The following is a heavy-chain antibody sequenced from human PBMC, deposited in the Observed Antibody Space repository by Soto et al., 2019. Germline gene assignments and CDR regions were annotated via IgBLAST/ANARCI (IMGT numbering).Heavy chain of an antibody. J-gene: IGHJ4*02. CDR2: IWYDGGNK. CDR3: ARDGQWLPRDGLRSSYYFDY. V-gene: IGHV3-33*01. CDR1: GFNFSSYV. Sequence: QVQLVESGGGVVQPGRSLRLSCAASGFNFSSYVMHWVRQAPGKGLEWVAVIWYDGGNKYYADSVKGRFTISRDNSKNTLYLQMISLRAEVTAVYYCARDGQWLPRDGLRSSYYFDYWGQGTLVTVSS. D-gene: IGHD6-19*01.